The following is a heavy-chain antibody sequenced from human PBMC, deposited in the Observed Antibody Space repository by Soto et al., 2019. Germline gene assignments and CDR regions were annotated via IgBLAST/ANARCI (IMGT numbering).Heavy chain of an antibody. CDR1: GGSISSSSYY. CDR3: ALTLEYSSSSGGANWFDP. CDR2: IYYSGST. D-gene: IGHD6-6*01. Sequence: QLQLQESGPGLVKPSETLSLTCTVSGGSISSSSYYWGWIRQPPGKGLEWIGSIYYSGSTYYNPSLKSRVTISVDTSKNQFSLKLSSVTAADTAVYYCALTLEYSSSSGGANWFDPWGQGTLVTVSS. V-gene: IGHV4-39*01. J-gene: IGHJ5*02.